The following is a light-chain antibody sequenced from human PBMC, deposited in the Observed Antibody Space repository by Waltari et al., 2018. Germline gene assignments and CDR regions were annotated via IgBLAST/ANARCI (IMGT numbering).Light chain of an antibody. Sequence: EIVMTQSPAILSVSPGESATLSCRASQGVSSHLAWYQQKPGQAPRLLIYGASTRATGVPVRFSGSGSGTEFTLTISSLQSEDFAAYCCQHYFNWPRTFGQGTKVEVK. CDR3: QHYFNWPRT. CDR1: QGVSSH. J-gene: IGKJ1*01. V-gene: IGKV3-15*01. CDR2: GAS.